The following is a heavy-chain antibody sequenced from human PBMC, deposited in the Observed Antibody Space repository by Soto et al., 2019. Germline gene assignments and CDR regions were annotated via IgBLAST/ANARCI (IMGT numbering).Heavy chain of an antibody. Sequence: ASVKVSCKASGYSFTDYHIHWVRQAPVQGLEWLGRINPKSGGTSTAQKFQGWVTMTTDKSISTASMELTRLTSDDTAIYYCARGDSTDCSNGVCSFFYNHDMDVWGQGTTVTVSS. CDR2: INPKSGGT. J-gene: IGHJ6*02. V-gene: IGHV1-2*04. D-gene: IGHD2-8*01. CDR1: GYSFTDYH. CDR3: ARGDSTDCSNGVCSFFYNHDMDV.